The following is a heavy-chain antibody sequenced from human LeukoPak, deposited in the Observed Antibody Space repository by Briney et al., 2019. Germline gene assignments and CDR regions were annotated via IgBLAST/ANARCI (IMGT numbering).Heavy chain of an antibody. J-gene: IGHJ5*01. V-gene: IGHV4-59*11. D-gene: IGHD3-10*01. Sequence: PSETLSLTCPVSGGSITSHFWSWIRQPPGKGLEWIGYIHYSGSTNYNPSLKSRVTISPDTSKNQLFLKLNSVTAADTAVYYCARLVWLGESPGSWFDSWGQGTLVTVSS. CDR3: ARLVWLGESPGSWFDS. CDR1: GGSITSHF. CDR2: IHYSGST.